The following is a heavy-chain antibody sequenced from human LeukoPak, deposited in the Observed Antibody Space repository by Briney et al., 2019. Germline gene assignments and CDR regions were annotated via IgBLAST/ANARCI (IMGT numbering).Heavy chain of an antibody. CDR3: ARMEDSSGWSLLIDY. J-gene: IGHJ4*02. CDR2: IYSGGST. Sequence: GGSLRLSCAASGFTVSSNYMSWVRQAPGKGLEWVSVIYSGGSTYYADSVKGRFTISRDNSKNTLYLQMNGLRAEDTAVYYRARMEDSSGWSLLIDYWGQGTLVTVSS. CDR1: GFTVSSNY. D-gene: IGHD6-19*01. V-gene: IGHV3-53*01.